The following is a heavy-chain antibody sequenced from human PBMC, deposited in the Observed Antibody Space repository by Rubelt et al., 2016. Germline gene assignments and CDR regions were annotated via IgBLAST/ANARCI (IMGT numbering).Heavy chain of an antibody. CDR2: ISAYNGNT. D-gene: IGHD2-2*01. V-gene: IGHV1-18*01. CDR3: ARGPPGRYCSSTSCSNWFDP. J-gene: IGHJ5*02. Sequence: GQGLEWMGWISAYNGNTNYAQKLQGRVTITRDTSASTAYMELSSLRSEDTAVYYCARGPPGRYCSSTSCSNWFDPWGQGTLVTVSS.